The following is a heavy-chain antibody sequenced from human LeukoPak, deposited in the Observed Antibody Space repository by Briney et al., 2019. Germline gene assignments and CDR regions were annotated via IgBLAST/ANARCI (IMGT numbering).Heavy chain of an antibody. CDR2: IKQDGSEK. V-gene: IGHV3-7*01. J-gene: IGHJ6*02. Sequence: GGSPRLSCAGSGFTFSNHWMSWVRQAPGKGLECVANIKQDGSEKYYVDSVKGRFTISRDNAENSLYLQMNSLRAEDTAVYYCARVRGGTWYGMDVWGQGTTVTVS. CDR3: ARVRGGTWYGMDV. CDR1: GFTFSNHW. D-gene: IGHD3-10*01.